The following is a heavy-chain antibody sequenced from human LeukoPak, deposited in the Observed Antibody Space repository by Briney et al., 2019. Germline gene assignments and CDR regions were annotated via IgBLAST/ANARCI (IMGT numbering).Heavy chain of an antibody. CDR1: GFTFSSYG. CDR3: AKESRYYDFWSGYYGDYYYGMDV. V-gene: IGHV3-30*18. Sequence: PGRSLRPSCAASGFTFSSYGMHWVRQAPGRGLEWVAVISYDGSNKYYADSVKGRFTISRDNSKNTLYLQMNSLRAEDTAVYYCAKESRYYDFWSGYYGDYYYGMDVWGQGTTVTVSS. CDR2: ISYDGSNK. D-gene: IGHD3-3*01. J-gene: IGHJ6*02.